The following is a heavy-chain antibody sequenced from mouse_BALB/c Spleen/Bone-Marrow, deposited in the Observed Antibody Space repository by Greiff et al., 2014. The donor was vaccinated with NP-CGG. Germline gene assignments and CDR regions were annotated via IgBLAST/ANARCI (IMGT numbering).Heavy chain of an antibody. CDR1: GYTFTSYW. CDR2: IYPSDSYT. Sequence: VQLQQSGAELVRPGASVKLSCKASGYTFTSYWINWVKQRPGQGLEWIGNIYPSDSYTNYNQKFKDKATLTVDKSSSTAYMQLSSPTSEDSAVYYRTRSETLGAMDYWGQGTSVTVSS. CDR3: TRSETLGAMDY. V-gene: IGHV1-69*02. J-gene: IGHJ4*01.